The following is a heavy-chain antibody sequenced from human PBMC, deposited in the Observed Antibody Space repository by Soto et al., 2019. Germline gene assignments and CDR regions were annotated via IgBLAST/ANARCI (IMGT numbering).Heavy chain of an antibody. CDR3: ARRPSSYGSGSYYMDV. CDR2: IYYSGST. CDR1: GGSISSSSYY. Sequence: QLQLQESGPGLVKPSETLSLTCTVSGGSISSSSYYWGWIRQPPGKGLEWIGSIYYSGSTYYNPSLKSRVTISVDTSKNQFSLKLSSVTAADTAVYYCARRPSSYGSGSYYMDVWGKGTTVTVSS. V-gene: IGHV4-39*01. D-gene: IGHD3-10*01. J-gene: IGHJ6*03.